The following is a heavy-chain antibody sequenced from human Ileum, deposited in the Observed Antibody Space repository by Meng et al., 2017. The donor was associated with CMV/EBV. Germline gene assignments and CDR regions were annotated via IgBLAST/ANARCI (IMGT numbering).Heavy chain of an antibody. CDR1: GGTFRTCG. CDR3: ATSIAATISYFFQY. CDR2: IIPIYGTP. V-gene: IGHV1-69*05. J-gene: IGHJ4*02. D-gene: IGHD6-13*01. Sequence: SGGTFRTCGISWVRQAPGQGLEWMGGIIPIYGTPKYAQKFQGRVSITTDESTSTAYMELSSLRSEDTALYYCATSIAATISYFFQYWGQGTLVTVSS.